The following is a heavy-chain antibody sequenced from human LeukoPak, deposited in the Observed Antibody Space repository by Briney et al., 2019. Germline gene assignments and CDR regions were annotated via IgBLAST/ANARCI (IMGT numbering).Heavy chain of an antibody. D-gene: IGHD3-22*01. CDR1: GFPFSTYG. CDR3: ARDRFTYYYDSSGYYYYYGVDV. J-gene: IGHJ6*02. CDR2: IWYDGSNK. Sequence: PGGSLRLSCAASGFPFSTYGMHWVRQAPGKGLEWVAVIWYDGSNKYYADSVKGRFTISRDNSKNTLYLQMNSLRAEDTAVYYCARDRFTYYYDSSGYYYYYGVDVWGQGTTVTASS. V-gene: IGHV3-33*08.